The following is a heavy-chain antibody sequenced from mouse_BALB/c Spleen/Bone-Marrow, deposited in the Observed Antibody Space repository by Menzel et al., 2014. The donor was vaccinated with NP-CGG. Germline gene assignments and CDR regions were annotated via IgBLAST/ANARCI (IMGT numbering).Heavy chain of an antibody. CDR3: ARYYGSSDSWFAY. D-gene: IGHD1-1*01. CDR2: IWAGGST. Sequence: QVQLQQSGPGLVAPSQSLSITCTVSGFSLSNYGVHWVRQPPGKGLEWLGVIWAGGSTNYNSALMSRLSINKDNSKSXVFLKMNSLQPDDTAMYYCARYYGSSDSWFAYWGQGTLVTVSA. V-gene: IGHV2-9*02. CDR1: GFSLSNYG. J-gene: IGHJ3*01.